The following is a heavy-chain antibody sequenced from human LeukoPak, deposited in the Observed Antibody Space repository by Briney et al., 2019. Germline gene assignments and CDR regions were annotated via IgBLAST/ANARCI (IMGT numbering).Heavy chain of an antibody. D-gene: IGHD4-17*01. CDR1: GFTFSNYW. J-gene: IGHJ4*02. Sequence: PGGSLRLSCAASGFTFSNYWMSWVRQAPGKGLEWVANIKQDGSEKYYVDSVKGRFTISRDNAKNSLYLQMNSLRAEDTAVYYCARGRGDYMVYWGQGTLVTVSS. CDR2: IKQDGSEK. V-gene: IGHV3-7*01. CDR3: ARGRGDYMVY.